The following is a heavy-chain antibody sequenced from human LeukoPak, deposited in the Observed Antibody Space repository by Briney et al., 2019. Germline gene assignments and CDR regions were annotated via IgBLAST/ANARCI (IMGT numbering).Heavy chain of an antibody. V-gene: IGHV3-53*01. CDR2: INSGGTT. J-gene: IGHJ4*02. CDR1: GFIVSSTY. Sequence: PGGSLRLSCAASGFIVSSTYMNWVRQAPGKGVEWISVINSGGTTYYADSVKGRFTISRDDSKNMLFLHMNSLRAEDTAVYYCAKMDSDYYIDFWGQGTLVSVSS. CDR3: AKMDSDYYIDF. D-gene: IGHD3/OR15-3a*01.